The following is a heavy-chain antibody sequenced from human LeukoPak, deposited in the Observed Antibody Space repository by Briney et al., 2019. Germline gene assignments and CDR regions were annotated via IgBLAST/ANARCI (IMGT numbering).Heavy chain of an antibody. CDR3: ARGGPAAGRFDY. CDR2: IYKNAIT. CDR1: GFTVSSNY. Sequence: GGSLRLSCAASGFTVSSNYMTWLRQAPGKGLEGVSVIYKNAITYYADTVKGRFTISRDNSKNTLYLQMNSLRADDTAVYYCARGGPAAGRFDYWGQGTLVTVSS. D-gene: IGHD6-13*01. J-gene: IGHJ4*02. V-gene: IGHV3-53*01.